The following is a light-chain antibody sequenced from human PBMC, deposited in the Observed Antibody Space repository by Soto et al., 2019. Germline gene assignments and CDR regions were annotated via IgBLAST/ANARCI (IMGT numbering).Light chain of an antibody. CDR2: DAS. CDR3: QQYRSYWT. Sequence: DIQMTQSPFTLSASVGDRVTITCRASQSLTGWLAWYQQKPGEAPKLLIYDASSLESGVPSRFSGSGSGTEFTLIISSLQPDDSATYYCQQYRSYWTFGQGTKVEIK. CDR1: QSLTGW. V-gene: IGKV1-5*01. J-gene: IGKJ1*01.